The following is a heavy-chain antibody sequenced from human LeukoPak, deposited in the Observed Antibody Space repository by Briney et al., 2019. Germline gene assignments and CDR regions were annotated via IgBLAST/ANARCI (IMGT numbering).Heavy chain of an antibody. CDR2: IYYSGNT. V-gene: IGHV4-59*01. CDR3: ARDQLELRD. D-gene: IGHD1-1*01. J-gene: IGHJ4*02. Sequence: SETPSLTCTVSGGSISGYYWSWIRPPPGKGLEWIGYIYYSGNTNYNPSLRSRVTISVDTSKNQFSLELTSVTAADTAVYYCARDQLELRDWGQGGLVIVSS. CDR1: GGSISGYY.